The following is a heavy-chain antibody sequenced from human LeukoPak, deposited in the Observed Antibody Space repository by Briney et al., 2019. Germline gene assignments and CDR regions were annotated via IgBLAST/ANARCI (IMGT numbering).Heavy chain of an antibody. CDR3: ARNTCSGGSCYQDY. CDR1: GGSISSGGYY. CDR2: IYYSGST. J-gene: IGHJ4*02. V-gene: IGHV4-31*03. D-gene: IGHD2-15*01. Sequence: SETLSLTCTVSGGSISSGGYYWSWIRQHPGKGLEWIGYIYYSGSTYYNPSLKSRVTISVDTSKNQFSLKLSSVTAADTAVYYCARNTCSGGSCYQDYRGQGTLVTVSS.